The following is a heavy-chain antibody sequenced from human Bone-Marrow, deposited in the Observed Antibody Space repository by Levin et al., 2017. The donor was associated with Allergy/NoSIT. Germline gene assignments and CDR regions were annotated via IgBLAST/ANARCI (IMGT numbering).Heavy chain of an antibody. V-gene: IGHV1-18*01. J-gene: IGHJ4*02. CDR1: GYTFTSYG. D-gene: IGHD4-17*01. CDR2: ISAYNGNT. Sequence: GESLKISCKASGYTFTSYGISWVRQAPGQGLEWMGWISAYNGNTNYAQKLQGRVTMTTDTSTSTAYMELRSLRSDDTAVYYCARDLVGDGDYGGASVRWGQGTLVTVSS. CDR3: ARDLVGDGDYGGASVR.